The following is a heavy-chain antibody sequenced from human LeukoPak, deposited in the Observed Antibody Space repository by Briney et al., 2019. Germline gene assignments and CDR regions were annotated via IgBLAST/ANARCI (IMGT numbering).Heavy chain of an antibody. CDR1: GFTFSSYA. J-gene: IGHJ3*02. V-gene: IGHV3-23*01. CDR3: AKDNFGGNSPGYDAFDI. Sequence: TGGSLRLSCAASGFTFSSYAMSWVRQAPGKGLEWVSAISGSGGSTYYADSVKGRFTISRDNSKNTLYLRMNSLRAEDTAVYYCAKDNFGGNSPGYDAFDIWGQGTMVTVSS. CDR2: ISGSGGST. D-gene: IGHD4-23*01.